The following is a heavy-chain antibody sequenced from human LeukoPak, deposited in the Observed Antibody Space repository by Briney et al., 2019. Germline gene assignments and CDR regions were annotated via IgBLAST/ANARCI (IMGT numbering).Heavy chain of an antibody. V-gene: IGHV1-2*06. J-gene: IGHJ4*02. D-gene: IGHD3-22*01. Sequence: ASVKVSCKASGYTFTGYYMHWVRQAPGQGLEWMGRINPNSGGTNYAQKFQGSVTMTRDTSISTVYMELNRLRSDDTAVYYCARTGVADASITTFDYLGQGTLVTVSS. CDR2: INPNSGGT. CDR3: ARTGVADASITTFDY. CDR1: GYTFTGYY.